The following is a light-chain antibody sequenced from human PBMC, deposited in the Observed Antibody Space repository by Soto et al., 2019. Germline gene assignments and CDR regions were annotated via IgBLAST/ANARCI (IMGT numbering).Light chain of an antibody. CDR1: NSDVGSYNY. V-gene: IGLV2-14*03. CDR2: NVY. Sequence: QSALTQPASVSGSPGQSITISCTGTNSDVGSYNYVSWHQQHPGKAPKLMIYNVYDRPSGISNRFSGSKSGNTASLTISGLQGEDEADYYCSTYTISRTYVFGTGTKLTVL. J-gene: IGLJ1*01. CDR3: STYTISRTYV.